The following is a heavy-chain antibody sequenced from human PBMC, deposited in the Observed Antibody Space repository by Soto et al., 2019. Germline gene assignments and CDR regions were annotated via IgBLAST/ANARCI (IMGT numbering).Heavy chain of an antibody. V-gene: IGHV1-24*01. CDR3: ATTNRPTMVNTRGLDV. Sequence: ASVKVSCKVSGYTLTELSMHWVRQAPGKGLEWMGGFDPEDGETIYAQKFQGRVTMTEDTSTDTAYMELSSLRSEDTAVYYCATTNRPTMVNTRGLDVWGKGTTVTVSS. CDR1: GYTLTELS. D-gene: IGHD4-17*01. CDR2: FDPEDGET. J-gene: IGHJ6*04.